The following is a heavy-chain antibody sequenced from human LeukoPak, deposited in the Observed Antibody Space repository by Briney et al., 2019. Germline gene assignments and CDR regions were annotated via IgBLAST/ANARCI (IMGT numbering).Heavy chain of an antibody. CDR1: GYNFLNYG. Sequence: PRASVKVSCQASGYNFLNYGISWLRQAPGQGLEWLGWIKGTNDNTNYAQKFQGRVTMTTDTSTTTAYMELTSLTSDDTAVYYCARVQGIVVVPAYYYMDVWGKGTTVTVSS. V-gene: IGHV1-18*01. J-gene: IGHJ6*03. CDR2: IKGTNDNT. CDR3: ARVQGIVVVPAYYYMDV. D-gene: IGHD2-2*01.